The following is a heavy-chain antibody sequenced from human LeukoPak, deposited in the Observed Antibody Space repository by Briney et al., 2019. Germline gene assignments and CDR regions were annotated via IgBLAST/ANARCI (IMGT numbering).Heavy chain of an antibody. V-gene: IGHV3-9*01. Sequence: PGGSLRLSCAASGFTFDDYATHWVRQAPGKGLEWVSGISWNSGSIGYADSVKGRFTISRDNAKNSLYLQMNSLRAEDTAVYYCARDLNFFSPASFDYWGQGTLVTVSS. CDR2: ISWNSGSI. D-gene: IGHD6-25*01. J-gene: IGHJ4*02. CDR1: GFTFDDYA. CDR3: ARDLNFFSPASFDY.